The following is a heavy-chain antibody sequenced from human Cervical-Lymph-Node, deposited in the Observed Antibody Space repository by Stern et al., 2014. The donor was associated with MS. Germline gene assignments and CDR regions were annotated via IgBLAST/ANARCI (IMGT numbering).Heavy chain of an antibody. CDR2: INHSGST. Sequence: QVQLQQWGAGLLKPSETLSLTCAVYGGSFSGYYWSWIRQPPGKGLEWIGEINHSGSTNYNPSLKSRVTISVDTSQNQFSLKLSFGTAADTAVYYCARDYGDYYYYYGMDVWGQGTTVTVSS. CDR1: GGSFSGYY. D-gene: IGHD4-17*01. V-gene: IGHV4-34*01. CDR3: ARDYGDYYYYYGMDV. J-gene: IGHJ6*02.